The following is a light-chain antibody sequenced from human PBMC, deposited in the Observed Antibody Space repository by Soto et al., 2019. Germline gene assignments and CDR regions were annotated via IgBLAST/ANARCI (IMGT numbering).Light chain of an antibody. J-gene: IGKJ1*01. CDR1: QSIDSW. V-gene: IGKV1-5*03. CDR3: QPYNSYSRT. CDR2: KAS. Sequence: DIQMTQSPSTLSASVGDRVTITFRASQSIDSWLAWYQHKPGKAPKLLIFKASTLETGVPSRFSGSGSETEFTLTISSLQPDDSATYYCQPYNSYSRTFGQGIKVDI.